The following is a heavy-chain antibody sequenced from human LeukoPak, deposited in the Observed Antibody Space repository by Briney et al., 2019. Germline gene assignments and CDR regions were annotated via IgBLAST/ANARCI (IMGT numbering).Heavy chain of an antibody. D-gene: IGHD2-2*01. Sequence: PGGSLRLSCAASGFTFSSYGMHWVRQAPGKGLEWVAVISYDGSNKYYADSVKGRFTISRDNSKNTLYLQMNSLRAEDTAVYYCAKDIVVVPAAMDAFDIWGQGTMVTVSP. J-gene: IGHJ3*02. CDR3: AKDIVVVPAAMDAFDI. CDR1: GFTFSSYG. V-gene: IGHV3-30*18. CDR2: ISYDGSNK.